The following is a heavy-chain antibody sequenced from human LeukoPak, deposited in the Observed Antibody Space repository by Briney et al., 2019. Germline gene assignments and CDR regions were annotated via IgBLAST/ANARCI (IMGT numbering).Heavy chain of an antibody. D-gene: IGHD3-10*01. J-gene: IGHJ3*01. CDR3: AKSNGYGLIDV. Sequence: PSETLSLTCTVSGGSISTYYWNWIRQPPGKGLEWIGYIYYSGRTNYNPSLKSRVSISIDTSRNQFSLKLNSVTAADTAVYYCAKSNGYGLIDVWGQGTMVTVSS. CDR1: GGSISTYY. V-gene: IGHV4-59*12. CDR2: IYYSGRT.